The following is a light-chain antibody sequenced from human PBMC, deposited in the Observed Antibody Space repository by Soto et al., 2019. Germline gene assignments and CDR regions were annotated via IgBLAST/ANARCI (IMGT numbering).Light chain of an antibody. V-gene: IGLV2-8*01. CDR3: SSFAGSKNLV. CDR1: SSDVGGYSY. CDR2: EVT. Sequence: QSALTQPPSASGSPGQSVTISCTGTSSDVGGYSYVSWHQQHPGKAPKLIIYEVTKRPSGVPDRFSGSKSGNTASLTVSGLQADDEADYYCSSFAGSKNLVFGTGTKLTVL. J-gene: IGLJ1*01.